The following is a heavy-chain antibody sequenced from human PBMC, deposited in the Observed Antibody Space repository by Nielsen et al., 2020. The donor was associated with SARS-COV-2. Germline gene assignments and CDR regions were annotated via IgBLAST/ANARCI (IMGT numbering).Heavy chain of an antibody. CDR1: GFTFDNYA. V-gene: IGHV3-23*01. D-gene: IGHD3-22*01. Sequence: GESLKISCAASGFTFDNYAMTWVRQAPGKGLEWVSAISGSGGTTYYADSVKGRFTISRDNSKNTVYLEMNSLRADDTAVYYCAKAPYFDSSGYYFDYWGQGTLVTVSS. CDR2: ISGSGGTT. J-gene: IGHJ4*02. CDR3: AKAPYFDSSGYYFDY.